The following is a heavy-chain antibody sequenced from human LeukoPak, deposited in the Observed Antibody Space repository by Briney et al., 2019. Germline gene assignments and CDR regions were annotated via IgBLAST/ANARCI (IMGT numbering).Heavy chain of an antibody. CDR3: ARRGIVGAQPLYFDY. J-gene: IGHJ4*02. CDR1: GGTFSSYA. D-gene: IGHD1-26*01. Sequence: SVKVSCKASGGTFSSYAISWVRQAPGQGLEWMGGIIPIFGTANYAQKFQGRVTITADESTSTAYMELSSLRSEDTAVYYCARRGIVGAQPLYFDYRGQGTLVTVSS. CDR2: IIPIFGTA. V-gene: IGHV1-69*13.